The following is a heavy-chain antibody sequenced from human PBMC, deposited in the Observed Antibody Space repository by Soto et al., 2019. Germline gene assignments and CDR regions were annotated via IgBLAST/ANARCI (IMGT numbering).Heavy chain of an antibody. CDR2: LSGSGGST. V-gene: IGHV3-23*01. D-gene: IGHD6-13*01. CDR1: GFTFSNYA. J-gene: IGHJ4*02. Sequence: EVQLLESGGGLVQPGGSLRLSCAASGFTFSNYAVTWVRQAPGKGLEWGSTLSGSGGSTYYADSVKGRFTISRDNSKNTLYLQMTSLRAEDTAVYYCAKDQGSSWYEIDYWGQVTLVTVSS. CDR3: AKDQGSSWYEIDY.